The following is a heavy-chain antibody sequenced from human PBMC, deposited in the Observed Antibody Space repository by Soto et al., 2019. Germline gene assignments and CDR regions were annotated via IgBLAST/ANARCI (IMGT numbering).Heavy chain of an antibody. Sequence: SETLSLTCTVSGGSISSLTYFWGWIRQSPGKGLEWIGSINYRGITSYNPSLKSRVTISVDTSKNQFSLRLSSVTAAHTAIYYCARRGGYSGSYWSDPWGQGTLVTVSS. CDR3: ARRGGYSGSYWSDP. CDR1: GGSISSLTYF. D-gene: IGHD1-26*01. V-gene: IGHV4-39*01. J-gene: IGHJ5*02. CDR2: INYRGIT.